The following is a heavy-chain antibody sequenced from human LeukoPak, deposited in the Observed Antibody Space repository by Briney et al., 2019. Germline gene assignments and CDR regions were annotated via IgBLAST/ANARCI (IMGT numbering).Heavy chain of an antibody. CDR1: GFTFSRHW. D-gene: IGHD3-22*01. V-gene: IGHV3-7*03. J-gene: IGHJ4*02. CDR3: ATPLDYYDRSDSHQEGD. Sequence: PGGSLRLSCAASGFTFSRHWMTWVRQAPGKGLEWVANIKHDGSEKNYVDSVKGRFTISRDNAKNSLYLQMNSLRAEDTAVYYCATPLDYYDRSDSHQEGDWGQGTLVTVSS. CDR2: IKHDGSEK.